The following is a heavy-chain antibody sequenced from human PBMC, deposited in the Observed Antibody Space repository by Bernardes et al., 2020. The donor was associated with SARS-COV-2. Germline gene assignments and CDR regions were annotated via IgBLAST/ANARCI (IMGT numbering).Heavy chain of an antibody. Sequence: GGSLRLSCAVSGFTFNTYAMYWVRQAPGKGLEYVSAISYNGGSAYYADSVKGRFTISRDNSQNTLFLQMRSLRVEDMAVYYCARAPITMVRGIELNYWGQGTLVTVSS. CDR1: GFTFNTYA. D-gene: IGHD3-10*01. J-gene: IGHJ4*02. CDR3: ARAPITMVRGIELNY. CDR2: ISYNGGSA. V-gene: IGHV3-64*02.